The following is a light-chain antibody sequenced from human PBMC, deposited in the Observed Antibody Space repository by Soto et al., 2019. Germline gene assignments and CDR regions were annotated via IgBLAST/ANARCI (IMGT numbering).Light chain of an antibody. J-gene: IGKJ1*01. CDR3: QEYINWPSWT. CDR2: VAS. V-gene: IGKV3-15*01. CDR1: ESVSTF. Sequence: DKVMTQSPATLSVSPGETATLSCRASESVSTFLAWYHQKPGQAPRLLIYVASTRATGVPARFSGSGSGAEFTPTISRLQSEDFGVYFCQEYINWPSWTFGQGTKVEVE.